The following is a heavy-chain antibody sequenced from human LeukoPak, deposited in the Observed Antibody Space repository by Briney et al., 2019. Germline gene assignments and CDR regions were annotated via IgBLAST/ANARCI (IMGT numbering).Heavy chain of an antibody. V-gene: IGHV1-8*01. D-gene: IGHD3-10*01. CDR2: MNPYSDNT. Sequence: GASVKVSCKASGYTFTNFDINWVRQAPGQGLEWMAWMNPYSDNTGYLQKFRGRLTMTRDISIGTAYMELSSLGSEDTAVYYCVRSSSLVRGVILLTSDHHGIHWGQGTLVTVTS. J-gene: IGHJ4*02. CDR1: GYTFTNFD. CDR3: VRSSSLVRGVILLTSDHHGIH.